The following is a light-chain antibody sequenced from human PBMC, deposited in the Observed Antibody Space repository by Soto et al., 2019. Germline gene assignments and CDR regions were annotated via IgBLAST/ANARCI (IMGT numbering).Light chain of an antibody. V-gene: IGKV3-20*01. CDR2: GAS. CDR3: QQYGSSPRIT. Sequence: EIVLTQSPCTLSLSPGEGVTLSCRASQSVSSSFLAWYQQKPGQAPRLLIYGASSRATGIPDRFTGSGSGTDFTLTISRLEPEDFAVYYCQQYGSSPRITFGQGRRLEIK. J-gene: IGKJ5*01. CDR1: QSVSSSF.